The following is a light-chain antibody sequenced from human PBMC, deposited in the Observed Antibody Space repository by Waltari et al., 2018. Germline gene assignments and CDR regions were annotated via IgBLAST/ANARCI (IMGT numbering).Light chain of an antibody. J-gene: IGKJ4*01. Sequence: EIVLTQSPATLSLSPGERATLSCRASQSVSSYLAWYQQKPGQAPRLVIYGTSNRATGIPARFSGSGSGTDFTLTITSLEPEDFAVYYCQQRSDWPLTFGGGTKVEIK. CDR3: QQRSDWPLT. CDR1: QSVSSY. CDR2: GTS. V-gene: IGKV3-11*01.